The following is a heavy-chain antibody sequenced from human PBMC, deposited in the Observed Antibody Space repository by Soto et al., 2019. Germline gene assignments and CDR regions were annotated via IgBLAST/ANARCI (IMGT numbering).Heavy chain of an antibody. J-gene: IGHJ6*03. D-gene: IGHD3-10*01. CDR3: ARSLGFGSGQYYYYYYYMDV. Sequence: GGSLRLSCAASGFTFSDYYMSWIRQAPGKGLEWVSYISSSGSTIYYADSGKGRFTISRDNAKNSLYLQMNSLRAEDTAVDYCARSLGFGSGQYYYYYYYMDVWGKGTTVTVSS. CDR2: ISSSGSTI. V-gene: IGHV3-11*01. CDR1: GFTFSDYY.